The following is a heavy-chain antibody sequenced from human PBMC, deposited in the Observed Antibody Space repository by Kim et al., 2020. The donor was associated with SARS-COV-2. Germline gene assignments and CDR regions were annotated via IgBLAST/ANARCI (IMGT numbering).Heavy chain of an antibody. V-gene: IGHV3-23*01. J-gene: IGHJ5*02. D-gene: IGHD6-19*01. CDR2: ISGSGGST. Sequence: GGSLRLSCAASGFTFSSYAMSWVRQAPGKGLEWVSAISGSGGSTYYADSVKGRFTISRDNSKNTLYLQMNSLRAEDTAVYYCAKDYAVAAKVATNWFDPWGQGTLVTVSS. CDR1: GFTFSSYA. CDR3: AKDYAVAAKVATNWFDP.